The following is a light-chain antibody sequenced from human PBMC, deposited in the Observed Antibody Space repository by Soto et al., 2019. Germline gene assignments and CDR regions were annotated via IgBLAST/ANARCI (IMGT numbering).Light chain of an antibody. CDR3: QQYNDWPMYS. CDR2: GAS. J-gene: IGKJ2*01. CDR1: QSVYNK. Sequence: EIVMTQSPATLSVSPGERANLSCRASQSVYNKFAWYQQRPGQAPRLLIYGASTRATGIPARFSGGGSGTEFSLTISSLQSEDFAVYYCQQYNDWPMYSFGQGTRLEIK. V-gene: IGKV3-15*01.